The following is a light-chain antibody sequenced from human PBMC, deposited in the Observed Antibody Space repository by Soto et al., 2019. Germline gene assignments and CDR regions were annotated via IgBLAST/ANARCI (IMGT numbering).Light chain of an antibody. V-gene: IGKV1-9*01. J-gene: IGKJ5*01. Sequence: EIQLTQFPSFLCASVGDRVTITCRVSQDVSDYLAWYQHAPGKAPNLLIYAAYTLQSGVPSRFSGSGSGTEFSLTITSLQPEDFAPYYCQYLSGAATMTIGQGTRLEIK. CDR2: AAY. CDR1: QDVSDY. CDR3: QYLSGAATMT.